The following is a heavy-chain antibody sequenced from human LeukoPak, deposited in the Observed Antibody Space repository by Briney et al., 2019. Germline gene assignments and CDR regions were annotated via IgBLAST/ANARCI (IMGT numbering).Heavy chain of an antibody. V-gene: IGHV4-59*08. CDR3: ARTYSSSWYSAFDI. J-gene: IGHJ3*02. D-gene: IGHD6-13*01. CDR2: IYDSGST. CDR1: GGSISSYY. Sequence: SETLSLTCTVSGGSISSYYWSWIRQPPGKRLEWIAYIYDSGSTNYNPSLKSRVAISVDTSKNQFSLKLRSVTAADTAVYHCARTYSSSWYSAFDIWGQGTMVTVSS.